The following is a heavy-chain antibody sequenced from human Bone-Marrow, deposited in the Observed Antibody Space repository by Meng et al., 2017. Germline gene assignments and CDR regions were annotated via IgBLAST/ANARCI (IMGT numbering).Heavy chain of an antibody. J-gene: IGHJ4*02. CDR2: ITNDGSEK. V-gene: IGHV3-7*01. CDR1: GSTFSGHW. D-gene: IGHD3-10*01. Sequence: SLNISCVASGSTFSGHWMNWLRPSPQRGLEYVANITNDGSEKHNVDSVKGRFTISRDNAKKSLFLYMNSLRGDDTVVYSCARDSSGSGDEIDCWGQGTLVTVSS. CDR3: ARDSSGSGDEIDC.